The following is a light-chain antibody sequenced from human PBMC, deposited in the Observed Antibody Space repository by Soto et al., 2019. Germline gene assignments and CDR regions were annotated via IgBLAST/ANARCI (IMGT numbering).Light chain of an antibody. J-gene: IGKJ3*01. Sequence: EIVLTQSPATLSLSPGERATLSCRASQSVSSYLAWYQQKPGQAPRLLIYDAYNRATGIPARFSGSGSGTDFTLTISSLEPEDFAVYYCQQRSGWPPLTLGPGTKVDTK. V-gene: IGKV3-11*01. CDR2: DAY. CDR3: QQRSGWPPLT. CDR1: QSVSSY.